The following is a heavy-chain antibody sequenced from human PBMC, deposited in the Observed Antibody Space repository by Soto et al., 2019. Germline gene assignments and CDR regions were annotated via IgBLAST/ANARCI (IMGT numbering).Heavy chain of an antibody. D-gene: IGHD2-8*01. CDR3: ARDYISGSGCFDP. J-gene: IGHJ5*02. CDR1: GFTFNSYS. CDR2: ISSSSSYI. Sequence: EVQLVESGGCLVKPGGSLRLSCAASGFTFNSYSMNWVRQAPRKGLEWVSSISSSSSYIYYADSVKGRFTISRDNAKNSLYLQMNSLRAEDTAVYYCARDYISGSGCFDPWGQGTLVTVSS. V-gene: IGHV3-21*01.